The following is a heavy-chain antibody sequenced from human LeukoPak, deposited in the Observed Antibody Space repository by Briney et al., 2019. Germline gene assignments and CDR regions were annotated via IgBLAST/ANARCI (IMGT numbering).Heavy chain of an antibody. Sequence: SVKVSCKASGGTFSSYAISWVRQAPGQGLEWMGRIIPILGIANYAQKFQGRVTITADKSTSTAYMELSSLRSEDTAVYYGARVRTVVVPAVRYYYGMDVWGQGTTVTVSS. D-gene: IGHD2-2*01. J-gene: IGHJ6*02. CDR3: ARVRTVVVPAVRYYYGMDV. CDR1: GGTFSSYA. V-gene: IGHV1-69*04. CDR2: IIPILGIA.